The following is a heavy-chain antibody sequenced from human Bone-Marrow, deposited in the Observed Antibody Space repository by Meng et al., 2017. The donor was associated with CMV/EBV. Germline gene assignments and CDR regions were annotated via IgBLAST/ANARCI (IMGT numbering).Heavy chain of an antibody. D-gene: IGHD1-26*01. V-gene: IGHV1-2*02. CDR2: INPKSGGT. CDR3: ARMVGATYYFDY. CDR1: GYTFTGYY. J-gene: IGHJ4*02. Sequence: ASVKVSCKASGYTFTGYYMHWVRKAPGQGLEWMGWINPKSGGTNYAQKFQGRVTMTRDTSISTAYMELSRLRSDDTAVYYCARMVGATYYFDYWGQGTLVTVSS.